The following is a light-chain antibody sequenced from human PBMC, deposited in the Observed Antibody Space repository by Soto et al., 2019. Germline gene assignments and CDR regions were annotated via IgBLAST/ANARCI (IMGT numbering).Light chain of an antibody. V-gene: IGKV3-20*01. J-gene: IGKJ1*01. CDR2: GAS. CDR1: QTFSSTY. CDR3: QYYGSSPRT. Sequence: EIVLTQSPGTLSLSPGERATLSCRASQTFSSTYLAWYQQKPGQAPRLLIYGASSRATGIPDRFSGSGSGPDFSLIISRLEPEDFAVYYCQYYGSSPRTFGQGTKVDI.